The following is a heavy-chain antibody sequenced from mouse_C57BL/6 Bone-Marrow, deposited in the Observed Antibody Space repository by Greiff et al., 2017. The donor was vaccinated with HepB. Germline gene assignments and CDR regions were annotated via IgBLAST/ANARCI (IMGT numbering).Heavy chain of an antibody. Sequence: QVQLKQSGAELARPGASVKMSCKASGYTFTSYTMHWVKQRPGQGLEWIGYINPSSGYTKYNQKFKDKATLTADKSSSTAYMQLISLTSEDSAVYYCARDFYYGSSYHFDYWGQGTTLTVSS. D-gene: IGHD1-1*01. V-gene: IGHV1-4*01. CDR2: INPSSGYT. J-gene: IGHJ2*01. CDR3: ARDFYYGSSYHFDY. CDR1: GYTFTSYT.